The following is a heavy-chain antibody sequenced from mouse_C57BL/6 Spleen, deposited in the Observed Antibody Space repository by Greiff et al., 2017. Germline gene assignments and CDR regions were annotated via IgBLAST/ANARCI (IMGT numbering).Heavy chain of an antibody. J-gene: IGHJ2*01. CDR2: INPSSGYT. D-gene: IGHD2-10*02. Sequence: VQLQQSGAELARPGASVKMSCKASGYTFTSYTMHWVKQRPGQGLEWIGYINPSSGYTKYNQKFKDKATLTADKSSSTAYMQLSSLTSEDSAVYYCAREGYGNYDYFDYWGQGTTLTVSS. V-gene: IGHV1-4*01. CDR1: GYTFTSYT. CDR3: AREGYGNYDYFDY.